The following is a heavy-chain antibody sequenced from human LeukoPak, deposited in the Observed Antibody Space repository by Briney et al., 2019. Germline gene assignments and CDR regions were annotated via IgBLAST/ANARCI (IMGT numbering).Heavy chain of an antibody. Sequence: PSETLSLTCKVSGVSITSTNFYWSWIRQHPGKGLEWIGYIYYSGSTYYNPSLKSRVTISVDTSKNQFSLKLSSVTAADTAVYYCARAKGTIDWWGQGTLVTVSS. CDR3: ARAKGTIDW. CDR1: GVSITSTNFY. CDR2: IYYSGST. D-gene: IGHD3-9*01. J-gene: IGHJ4*02. V-gene: IGHV4-31*03.